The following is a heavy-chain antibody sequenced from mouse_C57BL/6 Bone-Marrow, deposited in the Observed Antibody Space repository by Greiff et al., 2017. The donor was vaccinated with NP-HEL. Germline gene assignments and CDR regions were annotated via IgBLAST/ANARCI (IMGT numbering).Heavy chain of an antibody. D-gene: IGHD1-1*01. CDR3: ARYYYGSRGWYFDV. V-gene: IGHV1-72*01. J-gene: IGHJ1*03. CDR1: GYTFTSYW. CDR2: IDPNSGGT. Sequence: QVQLQQPGPDLVKPGASVKLSCKASGYTFTSYWMHWVKQRPGRGLEWIGRIDPNSGGTKFNEKFKTKATLTVDKPSSTAYMQLSSLTSEDSAVYYCARYYYGSRGWYFDVWGTGTTVTVSS.